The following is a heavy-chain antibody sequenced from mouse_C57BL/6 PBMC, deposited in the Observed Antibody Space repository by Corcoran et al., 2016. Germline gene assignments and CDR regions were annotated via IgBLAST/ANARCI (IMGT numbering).Heavy chain of an antibody. CDR1: GYTFTTYG. D-gene: IGHD1-1*01. CDR2: INTYSGVP. Sequence: QIQLVQSGPELKKPGETVKISCKASGYTFTTYGMSWVKQAPGKGLKWMGWINTYSGVPTYADDFKGRFAFSLETSASTAYLQINNLKNEDTATYFCARRFITTVVGNFDYWGQGTTLTVSS. J-gene: IGHJ2*01. V-gene: IGHV9-3*01. CDR3: ARRFITTVVGNFDY.